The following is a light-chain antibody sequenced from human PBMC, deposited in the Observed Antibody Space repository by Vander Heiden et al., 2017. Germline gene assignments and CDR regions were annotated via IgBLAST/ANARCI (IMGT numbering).Light chain of an antibody. J-gene: IGLJ2*01. CDR2: GKN. V-gene: IGLV3-19*01. Sequence: SELTQDPAVSVALGQTVRITCQGDSLRSYYASWYQQKPGQAPVLVIYGKNNRPSGIPDRFSGSSSGNTASLTITGAQAEDEADYYCNSRDSSGNHPHVVFGGGTKLTVL. CDR1: SLRSYY. CDR3: NSRDSSGNHPHVV.